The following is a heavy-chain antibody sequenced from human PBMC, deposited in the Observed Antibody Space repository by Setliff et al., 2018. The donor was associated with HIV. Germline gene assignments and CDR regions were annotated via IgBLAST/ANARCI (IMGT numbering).Heavy chain of an antibody. D-gene: IGHD3-3*01. Sequence: SCAASGFTFSDYYMSWIRQAPGKGLEWVSYISSSGSTIYYADSVKGRFTISRDNAKNSLYLQMNSLRAEDTAVYYCARAEYYNFWSGYYAIPNFDYWGQGTLVTVSS. CDR3: ARAEYYNFWSGYYAIPNFDY. V-gene: IGHV3-11*04. J-gene: IGHJ4*02. CDR1: GFTFSDYY. CDR2: ISSSGSTI.